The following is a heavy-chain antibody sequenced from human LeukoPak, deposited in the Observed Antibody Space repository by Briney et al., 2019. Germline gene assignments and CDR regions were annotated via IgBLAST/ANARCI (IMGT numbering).Heavy chain of an antibody. Sequence: ASVKVSCKASGYTFTGYYMHWVRQAPGQGLEWMGWINPHSGGTNYAQKFQGRVTMTRDTSISTAYMELSRLRSDDTAVYYCARGGYDFWSGYYRYYYYGMDVWGQGTTVTVSS. CDR1: GYTFTGYY. CDR2: INPHSGGT. V-gene: IGHV1-2*02. J-gene: IGHJ6*02. CDR3: ARGGYDFWSGYYRYYYYGMDV. D-gene: IGHD3-3*01.